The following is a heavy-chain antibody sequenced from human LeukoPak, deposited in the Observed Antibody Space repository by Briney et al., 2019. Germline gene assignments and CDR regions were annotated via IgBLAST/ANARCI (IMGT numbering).Heavy chain of an antibody. V-gene: IGHV3-7*01. CDR1: GFTFDDYG. J-gene: IGHJ3*02. CDR2: INQDGSEK. CDR3: AGARSRVDGFDI. Sequence: QPGGSLRLSCAASGFTFDDYGMSWVRQAPGKGLEWVANINQDGSEKYYVDSVKGRFTISRDNAKNSVYLQMNSLRVEDTAVYYCAGARSRVDGFDIWGQGTMVTVSS.